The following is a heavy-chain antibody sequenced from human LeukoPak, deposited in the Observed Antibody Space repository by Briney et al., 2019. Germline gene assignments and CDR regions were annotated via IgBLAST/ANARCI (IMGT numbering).Heavy chain of an antibody. CDR2: ITDSGGST. Sequence: PWGSPCLTCAASGCTISSNVKNWVRQAPGQGLEWVSTITDSGGSTYYANSVKGRFTLSRDNSKNTLYLQMNSLRAEDTALYYCARYWQYDYWGQGTLVTVSS. CDR1: GCTISSNV. CDR3: ARYWQYDY. V-gene: IGHV3-23*01. D-gene: IGHD2-8*02. J-gene: IGHJ4*02.